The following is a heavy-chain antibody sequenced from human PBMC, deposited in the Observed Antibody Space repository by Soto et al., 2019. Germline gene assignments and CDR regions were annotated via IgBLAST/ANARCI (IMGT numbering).Heavy chain of an antibody. D-gene: IGHD4-17*01. V-gene: IGHV1-2*04. CDR2: INPNSGGK. CDR3: ARTARPATTVTRRGAVRADSCEV. J-gene: IGHJ3*01. CDR1: GYTFTGYY. Sequence: ASVKISCKASGYTFTGYYMHWVRQAPGQGLEWMGWINPNSGGKNYAQKFQGWVTMTRDTSISTAYMELSRLRSDDTAVYYCARTARPATTVTRRGAVRADSCEVWGKGNMV.